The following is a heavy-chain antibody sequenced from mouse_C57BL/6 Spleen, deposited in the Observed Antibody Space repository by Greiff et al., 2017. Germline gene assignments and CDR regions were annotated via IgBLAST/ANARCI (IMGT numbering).Heavy chain of an antibody. V-gene: IGHV5-9-1*02. D-gene: IGHD2-1*01. CDR2: ISSGGDYT. Sequence: EVKLVESGEGLVKPGGSLKLSCAASGFTFSSYAMSWVRQTPEKRLEWVADISSGGDYTYYADTLTGRFTISRDNARNTLYLQMSSLKTEDTAMYYCTREGNYGNEGYWGQGTTLTVSS. CDR1: GFTFSSYA. CDR3: TREGNYGNEGY. J-gene: IGHJ2*01.